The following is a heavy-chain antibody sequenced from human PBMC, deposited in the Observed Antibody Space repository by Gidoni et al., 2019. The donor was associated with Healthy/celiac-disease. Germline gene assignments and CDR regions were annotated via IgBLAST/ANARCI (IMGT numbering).Heavy chain of an antibody. CDR2: IYYSGST. J-gene: IGHJ5*02. CDR3: ARQLELRSNWFDP. Sequence: QLPLQASGPGLVKPSETLSLTCTVSGGSLSSSSYYWGWIRQPPGKGLEWIGSIYYSGSTYYNPSLKSRVTISVDTSKNQFSRKLSSVTAADTAVYYCARQLELRSNWFDPWGQGTLVTVSS. V-gene: IGHV4-39*01. CDR1: GGSLSSSSYY. D-gene: IGHD1-7*01.